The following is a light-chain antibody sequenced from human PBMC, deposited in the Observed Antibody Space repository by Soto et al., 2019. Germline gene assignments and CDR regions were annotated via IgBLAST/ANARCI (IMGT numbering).Light chain of an antibody. CDR2: DVS. V-gene: IGLV2-11*01. J-gene: IGLJ1*01. CDR1: SSDVGGYNY. CDR3: CSYAGTYIPYV. Sequence: QSVLTQPRSVSGSPGQSVTISCTGTSSDVGGYNYVSWYQQHPGKAPKLMIYDVSKRPSGVPDRFSGSKSGNTASLTISGLQAEDEADYYCCSYAGTYIPYVFGTGTKLTGL.